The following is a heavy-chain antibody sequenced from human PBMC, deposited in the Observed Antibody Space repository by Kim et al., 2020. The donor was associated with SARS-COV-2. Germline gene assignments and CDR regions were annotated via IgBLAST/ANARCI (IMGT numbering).Heavy chain of an antibody. CDR1: GFTFSHYW. Sequence: GGSLRLSCAASGFTFSHYWMTWVRQAPGKGLEWVANIKSDGSDKYYVDSVKGRFTISRDNAKNSLDLEMNSLRADDTAFYYCARAYNWYFDLWGRGTLVT. CDR2: IKSDGSDK. CDR3: ARAYNWYFDL. J-gene: IGHJ2*01. V-gene: IGHV3-7*03.